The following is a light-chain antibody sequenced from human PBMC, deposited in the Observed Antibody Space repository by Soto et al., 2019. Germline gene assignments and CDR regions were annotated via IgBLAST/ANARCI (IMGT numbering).Light chain of an antibody. Sequence: DIQMTQSPSTLSVSIGDRVTITCRASESISSWLAWYQQKPGKAPNLLIYKASSLESGVPSRFSGNGSGTEFTLTISSLQPDDFATYYCQQFHSHSPYTFGQGTKLQIK. CDR1: ESISSW. J-gene: IGKJ2*01. V-gene: IGKV1-5*03. CDR3: QQFHSHSPYT. CDR2: KAS.